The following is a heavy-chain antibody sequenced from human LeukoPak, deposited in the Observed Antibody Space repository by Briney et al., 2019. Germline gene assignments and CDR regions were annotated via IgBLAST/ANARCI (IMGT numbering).Heavy chain of an antibody. Sequence: PGGSLRLSCAASGFTFSSYAMHWVRQAPGKGLEWVAVISYDGSNKYYADSVKGRFTISRDNSKNTLYLQMNSLRAEDTAVYYCAREVVTGTANEYFQHWGQGTLVTVSS. CDR1: GFTFSSYA. V-gene: IGHV3-30*01. CDR2: ISYDGSNK. CDR3: AREVVTGTANEYFQH. D-gene: IGHD4-23*01. J-gene: IGHJ1*01.